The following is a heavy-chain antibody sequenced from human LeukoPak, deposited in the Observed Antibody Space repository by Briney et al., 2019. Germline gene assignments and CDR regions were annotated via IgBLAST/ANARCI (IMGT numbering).Heavy chain of an antibody. CDR1: GFTFINYA. D-gene: IGHD3-22*01. V-gene: IGHV3-23*01. CDR2: ISGSGGST. Sequence: GGSLRLSCAASGFTFINYAVTWVRQAPGKGLEWVSVISGSGGSTYYADSVRGRFTISRDNSNNTLYLQMNSLRAEDTAVYYCAKYYYDSSPLRAFDIWGQGTMATVSS. J-gene: IGHJ3*02. CDR3: AKYYYDSSPLRAFDI.